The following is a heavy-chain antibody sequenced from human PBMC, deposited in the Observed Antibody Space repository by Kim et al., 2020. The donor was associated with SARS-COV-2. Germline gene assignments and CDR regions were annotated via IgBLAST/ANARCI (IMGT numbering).Heavy chain of an antibody. J-gene: IGHJ3*01. V-gene: IGHV3-73*01. CDR1: GFSFSDSA. CDR3: TRVHGTALAFWDAHDL. CDR2: ISSKANSYAT. Sequence: GGSLRLSCAASGFSFSDSAMHWVRQASGKGLEWVARISSKANSYATTYAASGKGRVTISRDDTKNAEYLQMNSMKTEDTAVYCCTRVHGTALAFWDAHDLLGQGTLVPVS. D-gene: IGHD3-3*02.